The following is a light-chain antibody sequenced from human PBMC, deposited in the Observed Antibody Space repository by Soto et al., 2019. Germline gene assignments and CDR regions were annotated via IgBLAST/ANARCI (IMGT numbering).Light chain of an antibody. J-gene: IGKJ2*01. CDR3: QQRSNWPHT. V-gene: IGKV3-11*01. Sequence: EIVLTQSPATLSLSPGERATLACRASQSVTSYLAWYQQKPGQAPRLLIYDASNRATGIPARFSGSGSGTDFTLTISSLEPEDFAVYYCQQRSNWPHTFGQGTKLEIE. CDR1: QSVTSY. CDR2: DAS.